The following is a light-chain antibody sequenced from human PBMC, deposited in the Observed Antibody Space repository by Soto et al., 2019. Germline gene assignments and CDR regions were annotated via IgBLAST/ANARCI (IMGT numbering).Light chain of an antibody. J-gene: IGKJ1*01. V-gene: IGKV4-1*01. CDR1: QSVLYRSNNNNY. CDR3: HQYLNAPWT. Sequence: DFVMTQSPDSLAVSLGERATINCKSSQSVLYRSNNNNYLSWYQQKPGQPPKLLISWASTRESGVPDRFSGSGSGTDFTLPISSLQAEDVAIYYSHQYLNAPWTFGQGTKVEIK. CDR2: WAS.